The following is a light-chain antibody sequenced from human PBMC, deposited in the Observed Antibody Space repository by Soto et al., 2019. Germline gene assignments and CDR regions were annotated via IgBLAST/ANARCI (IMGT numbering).Light chain of an antibody. CDR2: AAS. CDR1: QGIRND. CDR3: LQKYFYPFT. J-gene: IGKJ3*01. V-gene: IGKV1-6*01. Sequence: AIQMTQSPSSLSASVGDRVTITCRASQGIRNDLDWFQQKPGKAPKLLIYAASNLQSGVPARFSGSGSGTDFTLNISSLQPEDFATYYCLQKYFYPFTFGPGTKLDIK.